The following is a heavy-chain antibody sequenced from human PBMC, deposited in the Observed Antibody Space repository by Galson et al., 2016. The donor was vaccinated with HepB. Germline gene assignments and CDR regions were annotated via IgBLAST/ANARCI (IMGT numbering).Heavy chain of an antibody. CDR3: ARDPMATRYYYYGMDV. CDR2: IYSGGST. Sequence: SLRLSCAASGFTVSNNYMSWVRQAPGKGLEWVSVIYSGGSTYYADSVKGRFTISRDNSKNTLYIQMHSLRAEDTAVYYCARDPMATRYYYYGMDVWGQGTTVTVSS. V-gene: IGHV3-53*01. CDR1: GFTVSNNY. D-gene: IGHD5-24*01. J-gene: IGHJ6*02.